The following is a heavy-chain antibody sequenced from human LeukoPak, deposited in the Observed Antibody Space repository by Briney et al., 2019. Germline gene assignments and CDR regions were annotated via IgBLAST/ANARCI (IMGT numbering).Heavy chain of an antibody. Sequence: ASVNVSCKASGCTFTSYDINWVRQATGQGLEWMGWMNPNSGNTGYAQKFQGRVTMTRNTSISTAYMELSSLRSEDTAVYYCASEAAAGTVNYYYGMDVWGQGTTVTVSS. CDR1: GCTFTSYD. CDR3: ASEAAAGTVNYYYGMDV. V-gene: IGHV1-8*01. J-gene: IGHJ6*02. D-gene: IGHD6-13*01. CDR2: MNPNSGNT.